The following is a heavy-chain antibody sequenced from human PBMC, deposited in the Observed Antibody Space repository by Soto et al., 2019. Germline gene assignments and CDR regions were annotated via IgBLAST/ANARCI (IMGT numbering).Heavy chain of an antibody. D-gene: IGHD2-2*01. Sequence: PGGSLRLSCAASGFTFDDYAMHWVRQAPGKGLEWVSGISWNSGSIGYADSVKGRFTISRDNAKNSLYLQMNSLRAEDTALYYCAKIAIGDCSSTSCSHMDVWGKGTTVTVSS. CDR2: ISWNSGSI. CDR1: GFTFDDYA. J-gene: IGHJ6*03. V-gene: IGHV3-9*01. CDR3: AKIAIGDCSSTSCSHMDV.